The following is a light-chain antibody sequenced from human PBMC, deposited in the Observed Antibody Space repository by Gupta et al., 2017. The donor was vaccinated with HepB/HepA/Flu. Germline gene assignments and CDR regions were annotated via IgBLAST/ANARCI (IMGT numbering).Light chain of an antibody. V-gene: IGKV3-11*01. CDR2: DAS. CDR3: QQRNNGNSNWT. CDR1: QSVSSY. Sequence: EIVFTQSPSTLSLSPGERATLSCRASQSVSSYLAWYEQKPGQAPRPLIYDASNRARGITARCSGSGGGTDVNDTTSSRDPQEFEVYDSQQRNNGNSNWTFGQGTKVEIK. J-gene: IGKJ1*01.